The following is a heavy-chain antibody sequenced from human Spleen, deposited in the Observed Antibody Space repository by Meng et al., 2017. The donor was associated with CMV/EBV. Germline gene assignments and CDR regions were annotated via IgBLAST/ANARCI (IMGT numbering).Heavy chain of an antibody. Sequence: GESLKISCAASGFTFSSYEMNWVRQAPGKGLEWVSYISSSGSTIYYADSVKGRFTISRDNAKNSLYLQMNSLRAEDTAVYYCARALDDYSYYYGMDVWGQGTTVTVSS. V-gene: IGHV3-48*03. CDR3: ARALDDYSYYYGMDV. CDR2: ISSSGSTI. D-gene: IGHD4-11*01. CDR1: GFTFSSYE. J-gene: IGHJ6*02.